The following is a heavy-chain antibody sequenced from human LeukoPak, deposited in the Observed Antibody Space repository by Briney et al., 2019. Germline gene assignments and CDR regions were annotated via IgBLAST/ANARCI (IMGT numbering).Heavy chain of an antibody. Sequence: ASVKVSCKATGYTFTSHYMHWVRQAPGQGLEWMGIINPSGGSTSYAQKFQGRVTMTRDTSTSTVYMELSSLRSEDTAVYYCARSCSGGSCYFDPWGQGTLVTVSS. CDR3: ARSCSGGSCYFDP. V-gene: IGHV1-46*01. J-gene: IGHJ5*02. CDR1: GYTFTSHY. CDR2: INPSGGST. D-gene: IGHD2-15*01.